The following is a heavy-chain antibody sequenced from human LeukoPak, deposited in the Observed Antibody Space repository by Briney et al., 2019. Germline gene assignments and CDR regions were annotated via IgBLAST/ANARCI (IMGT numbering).Heavy chain of an antibody. CDR2: VYRTGNA. V-gene: IGHV4-38-2*02. D-gene: IGHD3-10*01. CDR1: GYSISSGYY. Sequence: SETLSLTCSVSGYSISSGYYWGWIRQPPGKGLEWIGVVYRTGNAYYNPSLKSRVTISIDTSKNQFSLNLTSVTAADTAVYFCAKARGYGSGYFEYWGQGILVPVSS. J-gene: IGHJ4*02. CDR3: AKARGYGSGYFEY.